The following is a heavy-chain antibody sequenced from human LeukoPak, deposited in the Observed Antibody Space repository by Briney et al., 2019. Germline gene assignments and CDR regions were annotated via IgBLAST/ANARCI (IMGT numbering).Heavy chain of an antibody. D-gene: IGHD6-6*01. CDR1: GGSISSYY. CDR3: ARGYSSSLPYYYYYMDV. CDR2: IYYSGST. V-gene: IGHV4-59*01. Sequence: SETLSLTCTVSGGSISSYYWSWIRQPPGKGLGWIGYIYYSGSTNYNPSLKSRVTISVDTSKNQFSLKLSSVTAADTAVYYCARGYSSSLPYYYYYMDVWGKGTTVTVSS. J-gene: IGHJ6*03.